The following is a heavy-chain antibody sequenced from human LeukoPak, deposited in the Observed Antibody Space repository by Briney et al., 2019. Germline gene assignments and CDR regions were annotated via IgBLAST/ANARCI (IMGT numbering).Heavy chain of an antibody. CDR1: RFTFSSYS. Sequence: GGSLRLSCAASRFTFSSYSMNWVRQAPGKGLEWVAVISYDGSNKYYADSVKGRFTISRDNSKNTLYLQMNSLRAEDTAVYYCAKGPLPRITGTAPFDYWGQGTLVTVSS. CDR2: ISYDGSNK. D-gene: IGHD1-7*01. J-gene: IGHJ4*02. CDR3: AKGPLPRITGTAPFDY. V-gene: IGHV3-30*18.